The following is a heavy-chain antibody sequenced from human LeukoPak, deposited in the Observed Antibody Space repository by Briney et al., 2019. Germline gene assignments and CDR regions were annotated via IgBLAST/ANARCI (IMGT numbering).Heavy chain of an antibody. D-gene: IGHD5-12*01. V-gene: IGHV1-8*01. CDR3: ARGGLRFICSDH. CDR2: MNPNSGNT. J-gene: IGHJ4*02. Sequence: ASVKVSCKASGYTFTSYDINWVRQATGQGLEWMGWMNPNSGNTGYAQKFQGRVTMTRNTSISTAYMELSSLRSEDTVVYYCARGGLRFICSDHWGQGTLVTVSS. CDR1: GYTFTSYD.